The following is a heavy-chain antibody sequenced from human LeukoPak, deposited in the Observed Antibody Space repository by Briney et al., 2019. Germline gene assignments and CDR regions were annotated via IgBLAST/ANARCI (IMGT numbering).Heavy chain of an antibody. D-gene: IGHD3-10*01. CDR2: IYTSGST. CDR1: GGSISSGSYY. J-gene: IGHJ4*02. V-gene: IGHV4-61*09. Sequence: SQTVSLTCTVSGGSISSGSYYWSWIRQPAGKGLEWIGHIYTSGSTNYNPSLKSRVTISVDTSKNQFSLKLSSVTAADTAVYYCAREKRESKVALDYWGQGTLVTVSS. CDR3: AREKRESKVALDY.